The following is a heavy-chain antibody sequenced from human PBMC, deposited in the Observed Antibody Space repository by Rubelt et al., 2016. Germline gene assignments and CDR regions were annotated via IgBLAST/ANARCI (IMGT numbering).Heavy chain of an antibody. CDR2: INHSGST. Sequence: QVQLQQWGAGLLKPSETLSLTCAVYGGSFSGYYWSWIRQPPGKGLEWIGEINHSGSTNYNPSLKSRVTISVDTSKNQFSLKLSSVTAADTAVYYCARDATPYYYDSSNYYRYGMDVWGQGTTVTVSS. V-gene: IGHV4-34*01. D-gene: IGHD3-22*01. CDR3: ARDATPYYYDSSNYYRYGMDV. CDR1: GGSFSGYY. J-gene: IGHJ6*02.